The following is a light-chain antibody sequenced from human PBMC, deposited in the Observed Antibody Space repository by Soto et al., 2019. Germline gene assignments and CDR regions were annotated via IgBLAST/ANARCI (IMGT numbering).Light chain of an antibody. CDR2: KVS. V-gene: IGKV2-30*01. J-gene: IGKJ1*01. Sequence: DVVMTQSPLSLPVTLGQPASISCRSSQSLVYSDGNTYLHWFQQRPGQSPRRLFYKVSNRDSGVPDRFSGSGSGPDFTLKISRVEAEDVGVYYCMQGTHWPPTFGQGAKVEIK. CDR3: MQGTHWPPT. CDR1: QSLVYSDGNTY.